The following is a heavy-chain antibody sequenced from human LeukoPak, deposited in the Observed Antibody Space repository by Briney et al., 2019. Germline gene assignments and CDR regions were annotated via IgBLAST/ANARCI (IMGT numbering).Heavy chain of an antibody. V-gene: IGHV3-23*01. J-gene: IGHJ6*03. CDR1: GFTFSSYA. CDR2: ISGSGGST. CDR3: AKNGISYDFWSGFSMDV. Sequence: GGSLRLSCAASGFTFSSYAMSWVRQAPGKGLEWVSAISGSGGSTYYADSVKGRFTISRDNSKNTLYLQMNSLRADDTAVYYCAKNGISYDFWSGFSMDVWGKGTTVTVSS. D-gene: IGHD3-3*01.